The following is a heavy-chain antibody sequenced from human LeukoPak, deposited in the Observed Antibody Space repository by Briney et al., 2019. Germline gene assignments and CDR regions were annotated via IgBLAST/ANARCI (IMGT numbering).Heavy chain of an antibody. CDR1: GDSVSSNSAI. J-gene: IGHJ4*02. CDR3: ARGQGPQNSGSYSFPFDY. Sequence: SQTLSLTCAISGDSVSSNSAIWNWIRQSPSRGLEWLGRTHYRSKWYNDYAVSVKSRITINADTPKNQFSLQLNSVTPEDTAVYYCARGQGPQNSGSYSFPFDYWGQETLVTVSS. V-gene: IGHV6-1*01. CDR2: THYRSKWYN. D-gene: IGHD3-22*01.